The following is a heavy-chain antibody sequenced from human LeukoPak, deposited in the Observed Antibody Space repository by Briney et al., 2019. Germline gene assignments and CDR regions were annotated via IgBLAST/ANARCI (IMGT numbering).Heavy chain of an antibody. D-gene: IGHD6-6*01. V-gene: IGHV3-53*01. J-gene: IGHJ6*02. Sequence: GGSLRLSCAASGFTVSSNYMSWVRQAPGKGLEWVSVIYSGGSTYYADSVKGRFTISRDNSKNTLYLQMNSLRAEDTAVYYCAREGSASDYYYYGMDVWGQGTTVTVSS. CDR1: GFTVSSNY. CDR3: AREGSASDYYYYGMDV. CDR2: IYSGGST.